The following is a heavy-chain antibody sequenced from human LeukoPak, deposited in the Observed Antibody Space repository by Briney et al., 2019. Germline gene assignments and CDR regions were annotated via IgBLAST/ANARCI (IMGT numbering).Heavy chain of an antibody. J-gene: IGHJ4*02. D-gene: IGHD2-15*01. CDR3: VVGGSPGY. CDR2: ISTDGYTT. Sequence: GGSMRLSCAASGLAFSAHKMHWVRQAPRKGLVWVSRISTDGYTTDYADFVQGRFTASRDNTKNTWSLEMNSLRAEDTAVYYCVVGGSPGYWGQGTLVTVSS. V-gene: IGHV3-74*01. CDR1: GLAFSAHK.